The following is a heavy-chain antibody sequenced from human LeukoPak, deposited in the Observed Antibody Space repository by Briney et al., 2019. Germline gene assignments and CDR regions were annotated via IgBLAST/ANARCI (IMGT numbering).Heavy chain of an antibody. CDR3: ARDLVSVLMVYAPGNWFDP. CDR2: IKQDGSEK. D-gene: IGHD2-8*01. Sequence: TGGSLRLSCAASGFTFSSYWVSWIRQAPGKGLEWMANIKQDGSEKYYVDSVKGRFTISRDNAKNSLYLQMNSLRAEDTAVYYCARDLVSVLMVYAPGNWFDPWGQGTLVTVSS. CDR1: GFTFSSYW. J-gene: IGHJ5*02. V-gene: IGHV3-7*01.